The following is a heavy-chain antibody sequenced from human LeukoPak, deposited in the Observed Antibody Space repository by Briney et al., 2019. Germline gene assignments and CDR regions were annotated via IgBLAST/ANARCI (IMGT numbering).Heavy chain of an antibody. V-gene: IGHV4-34*01. D-gene: IGHD3-3*01. CDR1: GGSISSYY. J-gene: IGHJ6*02. CDR3: ARGGYDFWSGSPQDGMDV. Sequence: SETLSLTCTVSGGSISSYYWSWIRQPPGRGLEWIGEINHSGSTNYNPSLKSRVTISVDTSKNQFSLELSSVTAADTAVYYCARGGYDFWSGSPQDGMDVWGQGTTVTVSS. CDR2: INHSGST.